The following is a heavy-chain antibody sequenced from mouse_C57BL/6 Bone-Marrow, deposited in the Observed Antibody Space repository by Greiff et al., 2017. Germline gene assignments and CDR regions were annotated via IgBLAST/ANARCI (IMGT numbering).Heavy chain of an antibody. CDR3: ARRYDGSSWAMDY. V-gene: IGHV1-69*01. J-gene: IGHJ4*01. CDR2: IDPSDSYT. Sequence: VQLQQPGAELVMPGASVQLSCKASGYTFTSYWMHWVKQRPGQGLEWIGEIDPSDSYTNYNQQFKGKSTLTVDKSSRTAYMQLSSLTSEDSAVYYGARRYDGSSWAMDYWGQGTSVTVSS. CDR1: GYTFTSYW. D-gene: IGHD1-1*01.